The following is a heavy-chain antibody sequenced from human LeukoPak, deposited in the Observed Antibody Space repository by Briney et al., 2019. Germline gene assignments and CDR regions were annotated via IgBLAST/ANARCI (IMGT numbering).Heavy chain of an antibody. CDR1: GFNFGEFW. D-gene: IGHD3-22*01. CDR3: VRAAYYYDSIGYPGRYGMDV. Sequence: GGSLRLSCAASGFNFGEFWMAWVRQTPGKGLEWVSSISSSSSYIYYADSVKGRFTISRDNAKNSLYLQMTSLRADDTAIYYCVRAAYYYDSIGYPGRYGMDVWGQGTTVTVSS. V-gene: IGHV3-21*01. CDR2: ISSSSSYI. J-gene: IGHJ6*02.